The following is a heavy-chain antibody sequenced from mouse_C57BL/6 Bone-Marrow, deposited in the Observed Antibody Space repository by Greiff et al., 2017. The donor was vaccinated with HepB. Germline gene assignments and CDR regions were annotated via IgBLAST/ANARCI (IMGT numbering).Heavy chain of an antibody. V-gene: IGHV1-26*01. CDR1: GYTFTDYY. CDR3: ARDYYGRGYYYAMDY. D-gene: IGHD1-1*01. CDR2: INPNNGGT. J-gene: IGHJ4*01. Sequence: EVQLQQSGPELVKPGASVKISCKASGYTFTDYYMNWVKQSHGKSLEWIGDINPNNGGTSYNQKFKGKATLTVDKSSSTAYMELRSLTSEDSAVYYCARDYYGRGYYYAMDYWGQGTSVTVSS.